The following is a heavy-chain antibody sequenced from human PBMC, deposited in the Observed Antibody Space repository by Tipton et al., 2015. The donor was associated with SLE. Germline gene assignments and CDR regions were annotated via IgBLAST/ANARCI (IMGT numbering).Heavy chain of an antibody. D-gene: IGHD6-6*01. V-gene: IGHV3-7*03. CDR2: IKQDGSEK. Sequence: SLRLSCAASGFTFSSYWMSWVRQAPGKGLEWVANIKQDGSEKYYVDSVKGRFTISRDNAKNSLYLQMNSLRAEDTAVYYCARDQWYSSSSIDYWGQGTLVTVSS. CDR3: ARDQWYSSSSIDY. CDR1: GFTFSSYW. J-gene: IGHJ4*02.